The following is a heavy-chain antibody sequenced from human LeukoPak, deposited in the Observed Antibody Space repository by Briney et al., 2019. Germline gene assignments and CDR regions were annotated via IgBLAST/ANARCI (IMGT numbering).Heavy chain of an antibody. CDR3: ASGRTDTVVVPATLRNYYFDY. CDR2: IMPISGTA. D-gene: IGHD2-2*01. Sequence: SVKVSCKASGGTFSSYDISWVRQAPGQGLEWMGGIMPISGTANYAQKFQGRVTITADKPTNTAYMELSSLRSEDTAVYYCASGRTDTVVVPATLRNYYFDYWGQGTLVTVSS. CDR1: GGTFSSYD. J-gene: IGHJ4*02. V-gene: IGHV1-69*06.